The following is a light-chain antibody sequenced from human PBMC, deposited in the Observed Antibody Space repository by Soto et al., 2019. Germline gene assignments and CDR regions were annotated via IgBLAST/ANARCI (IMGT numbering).Light chain of an antibody. Sequence: IGLTQSPGTLSWSPGDRATLSCRSSQSLSGTYLAWYQQKPGQAPRLLIFGASSRATGIPDRFSGSGSGAEFTLTICRLEPEGFAVYYCQRYCSSPLTFGPGTKVDIK. CDR3: QRYCSSPLT. CDR2: GAS. V-gene: IGKV3-20*01. CDR1: QSLSGTY. J-gene: IGKJ3*01.